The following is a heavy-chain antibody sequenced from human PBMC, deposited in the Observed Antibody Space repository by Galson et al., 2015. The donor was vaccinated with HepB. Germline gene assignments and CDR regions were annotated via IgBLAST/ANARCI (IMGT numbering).Heavy chain of an antibody. CDR2: ISSNGGTT. CDR3: ARGQIIGVTTHAFDI. J-gene: IGHJ3*02. D-gene: IGHD2-21*02. CDR1: GFTFSSYI. Sequence: SLRLSCAASGFTFSSYIMHWDRQAPGKGLEYVSAISSNGGTTYYVDSVKGRFTISRDNSKNTLYLQMGSLRAEDMAVYYCARGQIIGVTTHAFDIWGQGTMVTVSS. V-gene: IGHV3-64*02.